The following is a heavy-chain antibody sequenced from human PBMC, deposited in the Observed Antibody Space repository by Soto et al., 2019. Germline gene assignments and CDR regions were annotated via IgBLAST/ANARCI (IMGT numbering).Heavy chain of an antibody. Sequence: PSETLSLTCTVSGGSISNYYWSLIRQPQGKGLEWIGYIYYTVSTNYNPSLKSRVTISVDTSKNQFSLKLSSVTAADTAVYYCARHSPPMYDILTGTTLDPYYGMDVWGQGTTVTVSS. D-gene: IGHD3-9*01. CDR3: ARHSPPMYDILTGTTLDPYYGMDV. CDR2: IYYTVST. CDR1: GGSISNYY. V-gene: IGHV4-59*08. J-gene: IGHJ6*02.